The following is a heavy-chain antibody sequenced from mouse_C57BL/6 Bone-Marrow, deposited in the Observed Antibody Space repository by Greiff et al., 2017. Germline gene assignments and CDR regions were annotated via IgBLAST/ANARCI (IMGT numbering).Heavy chain of an antibody. D-gene: IGHD3-3*01. Sequence: QVQLKQSGAELVRPGASVTLSCKASGYTFTDYEMHWVKQTPVHGLEWIGAIDPETGGTAYNQKFKGKAILTADKSSSTAYMELRSLTSEDSAVYYCTREGTAPTGFAYWGQGTLVTVSA. J-gene: IGHJ3*01. CDR2: IDPETGGT. CDR1: GYTFTDYE. V-gene: IGHV1-15*01. CDR3: TREGTAPTGFAY.